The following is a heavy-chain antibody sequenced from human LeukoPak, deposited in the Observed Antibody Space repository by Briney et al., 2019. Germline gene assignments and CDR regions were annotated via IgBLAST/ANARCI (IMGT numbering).Heavy chain of an antibody. Sequence: PSETLSLTCTVSGGSISSGDYYWSWIRQPPGKGLEWIGEINHSGSTNYNPSLKSRVTISVDTSKNQFSLKLSSVTAADTAVYYCARRNRRVGYGGYAGAGFAYWGQGTLVTVSS. CDR3: ARRNRRVGYGGYAGAGFAY. CDR2: INHSGST. CDR1: GGSISSGDYY. V-gene: IGHV4-39*07. D-gene: IGHD5-12*01. J-gene: IGHJ4*02.